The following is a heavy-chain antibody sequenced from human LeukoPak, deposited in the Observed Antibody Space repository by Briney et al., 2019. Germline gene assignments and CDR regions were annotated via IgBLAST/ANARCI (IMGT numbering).Heavy chain of an antibody. D-gene: IGHD2-2*01. CDR2: ISSSGSTI. J-gene: IGHJ4*02. Sequence: GGSLRLSCAASGFTFSDYYMSWIRQAPGKGLEWVSYISSSGSTIYYADSVRGRFTISRDNSKNTLYLQMNSRRAEDTAVYYCARRGYCSSTSCYAAFDYWGQGTLVTVSS. CDR1: GFTFSDYY. V-gene: IGHV3-11*01. CDR3: ARRGYCSSTSCYAAFDY.